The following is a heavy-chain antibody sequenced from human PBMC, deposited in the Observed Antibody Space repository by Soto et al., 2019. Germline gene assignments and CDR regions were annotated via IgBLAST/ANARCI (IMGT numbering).Heavy chain of an antibody. CDR3: ARQASYWHGGGGWIDP. Sequence: EVQLVESGGGLVQPGGSLRLSCAASGFTFSASDMHWVRQATGKGLEWVAAIGTLHDTYYPDSVKGRFTISRENAKNSLYLKINSLRAEDTAVYYCARQASYWHGGGGWIDPWGQGTLVTVSS. CDR1: GFTFSASD. V-gene: IGHV3-13*01. D-gene: IGHD2-8*02. CDR2: IGTLHDT. J-gene: IGHJ5*02.